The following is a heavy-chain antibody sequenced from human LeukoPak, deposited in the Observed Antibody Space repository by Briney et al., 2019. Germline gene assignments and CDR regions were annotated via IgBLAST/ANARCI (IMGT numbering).Heavy chain of an antibody. V-gene: IGHV3-9*01. J-gene: IGHJ5*02. D-gene: IGHD1-14*01. Sequence: GGPLRLSCAASGFTFEDYAMHWVRQAPGKGLEWVSGINWNSASTGYADSVKGRFTISRDNVMNSLYLQMNSLRPEDTALYYCVKDRRNPYRPEGPFDPWGQGTLVTVSS. CDR1: GFTFEDYA. CDR3: VKDRRNPYRPEGPFDP. CDR2: INWNSAST.